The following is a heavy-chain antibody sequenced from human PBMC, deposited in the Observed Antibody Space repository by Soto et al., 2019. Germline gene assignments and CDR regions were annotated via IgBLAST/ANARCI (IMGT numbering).Heavy chain of an antibody. J-gene: IGHJ5*02. D-gene: IGHD2-15*01. CDR2: IYPGDSDT. CDR1: GYSFTSYW. CDR3: ARRPGYCSGGSCYSGNWFDP. Sequence: GESLKISCKGSGYSFTSYWIGWVRQMPGKGLEWMGIIYPGDSDTRYSPSFQGQVTISADKSISTAYLQWSSLKASDTATYYCARRPGYCSGGSCYSGNWFDPWGQGTLVTVSS. V-gene: IGHV5-51*01.